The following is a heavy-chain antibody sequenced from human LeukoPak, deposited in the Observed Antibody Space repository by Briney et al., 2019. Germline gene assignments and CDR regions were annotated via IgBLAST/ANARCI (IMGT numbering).Heavy chain of an antibody. Sequence: HPGGSLRLSCAASGFTFSSYGMSWVRQAPGKGLEWVSAISGSGGSTYYAESVKGRFTISRDNSKNTLYLQMNSLRAEDTAVYYCATLISGWSLYWGQGTLVTVSS. CDR3: ATLISGWSLY. CDR2: ISGSGGST. V-gene: IGHV3-23*01. J-gene: IGHJ4*02. CDR1: GFTFSSYG. D-gene: IGHD6-19*01.